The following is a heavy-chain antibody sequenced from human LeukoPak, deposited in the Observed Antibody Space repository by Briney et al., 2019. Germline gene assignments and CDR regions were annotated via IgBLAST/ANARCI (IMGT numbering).Heavy chain of an antibody. CDR1: GGSISSYY. CDR3: AKSRGLSLYNE. J-gene: IGHJ4*02. Sequence: SETQSLTCTVSGGSISSYYWGWIRQPPGKGLEWIGRIYYTGDTSYTPSLKSRVTISVDTSKNQFFLKLNSVTAADTAVYYCAKSRGLSLYNEWGQGTLVTVSS. D-gene: IGHD3/OR15-3a*01. V-gene: IGHV4-59*05. CDR2: IYYTGDT.